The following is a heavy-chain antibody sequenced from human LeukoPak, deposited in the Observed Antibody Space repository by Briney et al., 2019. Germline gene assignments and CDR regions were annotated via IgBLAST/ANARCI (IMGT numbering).Heavy chain of an antibody. CDR2: SYYSGST. CDR3: ARDVVGGGNFDY. J-gene: IGHJ4*02. CDR1: GDSISSYY. V-gene: IGHV4-59*01. Sequence: SSETLSLTCTVSGDSISSYYWSWIRQPPGKGLEWIGCSYYSGSTNYNPSLKSRVTISVDTSKNQFSLKLSSVTAADTAVYYCARDVVGGGNFDYWGQGTLVTASS. D-gene: IGHD1-26*01.